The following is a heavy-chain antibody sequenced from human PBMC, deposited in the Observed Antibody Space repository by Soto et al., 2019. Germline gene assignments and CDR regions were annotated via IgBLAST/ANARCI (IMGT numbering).Heavy chain of an antibody. CDR3: ARSNIVATSYYFDY. CDR1: GGSISSYY. D-gene: IGHD5-12*01. J-gene: IGHJ4*02. CDR2: IYYSGST. Sequence: SETLSLTCTVSGGSISSYYWSWIRQPPGKGLEWIGYIYYSGSTNYNPSLKSRVTISVDTSKNQFSLKLSSVTAADTAVYYCARSNIVATSYYFDYWGQGTLVTVSS. V-gene: IGHV4-59*01.